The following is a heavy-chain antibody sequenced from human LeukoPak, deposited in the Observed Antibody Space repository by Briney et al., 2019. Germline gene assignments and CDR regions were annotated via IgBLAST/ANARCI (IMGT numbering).Heavy chain of an antibody. CDR3: ARSTWLLDK. V-gene: IGHV4-59*01. Sequence: SETLSLTCTVSGGSISSYYWSWIRQPPGKGLEWIGNIYYNGSSNYNPSLKSRVTISVDTPKNQFSLKLSSLTAADTAVYYCARSTWLLDKWGQGTLVTVSS. J-gene: IGHJ4*02. CDR1: GGSISSYY. D-gene: IGHD5-12*01. CDR2: IYYNGSS.